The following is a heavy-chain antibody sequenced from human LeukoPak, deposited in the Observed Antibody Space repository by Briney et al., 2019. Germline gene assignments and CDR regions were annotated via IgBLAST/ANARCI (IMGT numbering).Heavy chain of an antibody. CDR3: ASSTDYYGSGTGHWFDP. V-gene: IGHV1-2*02. J-gene: IGHJ5*02. Sequence: ASVKVSCKASGYTFIGYYMHWVRQAPGQGLEWMGWVNPASGGTIYAQKIQDRVTMTRDTSISTAYMELSRLRSDDTAVYYCASSTDYYGSGTGHWFDPWGQGTLVTVSS. CDR2: VNPASGGT. D-gene: IGHD3-10*01. CDR1: GYTFIGYY.